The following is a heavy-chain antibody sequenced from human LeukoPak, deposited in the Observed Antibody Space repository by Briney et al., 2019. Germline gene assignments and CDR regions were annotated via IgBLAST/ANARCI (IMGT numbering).Heavy chain of an antibody. J-gene: IGHJ3*02. Sequence: ASVKVSCKASGYTFTSYGISWVRQAPGQGLEWMGWISAYNGNTNYAQKLQGRVTMTTDTSTSTAYMELRSLRSDDTAVYYCARDEYSYGLRGYDAFDIWGQGTMVTVSS. CDR1: GYTFTSYG. D-gene: IGHD5-18*01. V-gene: IGHV1-18*01. CDR3: ARDEYSYGLRGYDAFDI. CDR2: ISAYNGNT.